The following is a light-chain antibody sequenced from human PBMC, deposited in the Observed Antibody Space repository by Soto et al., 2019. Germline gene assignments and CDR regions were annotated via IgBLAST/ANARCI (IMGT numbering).Light chain of an antibody. CDR2: GAS. CDR1: QTIGNIF. J-gene: IGKJ2*01. Sequence: EIVLTQSPGTLSLSPGETATLSCRASQTIGNIFLFWYQQKPGQAPRLLIYGASSRATGILDRFSGSGSGTDFTLTINRLEPEDFAVYYCHQYSSAPYTFGQGTNLEIK. V-gene: IGKV3-20*01. CDR3: HQYSSAPYT.